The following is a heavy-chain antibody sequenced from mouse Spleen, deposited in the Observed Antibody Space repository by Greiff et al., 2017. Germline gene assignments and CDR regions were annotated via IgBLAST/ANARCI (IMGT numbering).Heavy chain of an antibody. CDR1: GFTFADYY. Sequence: EVKLQESGGGLVQPGGSLSLSCAASGFTFADYYMSWVRQPPGKALEWLGFIRNKANGYTTEYSASVKGRFTISRDNSQSILYLQMNALRAEDSATYYGARFDDGNHQAWFAYWGQGTLVTVSA. V-gene: IGHV7-3*01. CDR3: ARFDDGNHQAWFAY. CDR2: IRNKANGYTT. J-gene: IGHJ3*01. D-gene: IGHD2-1*01.